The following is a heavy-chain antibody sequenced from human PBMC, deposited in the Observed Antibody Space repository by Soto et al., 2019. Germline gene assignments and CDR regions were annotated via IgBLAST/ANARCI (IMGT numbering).Heavy chain of an antibody. CDR1: GFTFSSYA. CDR3: AKRRGAGGHFDY. CDR2: VSIGGST. Sequence: GGSLRLSCAASGFTFSSYAMGWVRQGPGKGLEWAAVVSIGGSTHYADSVRGRFTISRDNSKNTLSLQMNSLTAEDTAVYFCAKRRGAGGHFDYWGQGXLVTVS. D-gene: IGHD2-15*01. V-gene: IGHV3-23*01. J-gene: IGHJ4*02.